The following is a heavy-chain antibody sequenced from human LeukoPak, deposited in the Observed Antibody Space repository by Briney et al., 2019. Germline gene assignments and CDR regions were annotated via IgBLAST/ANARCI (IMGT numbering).Heavy chain of an antibody. CDR1: GGSISSYY. CDR3: ARGLLTRSPLLVDP. J-gene: IGHJ5*02. CDR2: IYYSGST. Sequence: SPPETLSLTCTVSGGSISSYYWSWIRQPPGKGLEWIGYIYYSGSTNYNPSLKSRVTISVDTSKNQFSLKLSSVTAADTAVYYCARGLLTRSPLLVDPWGQGTLVTVSS. D-gene: IGHD3-3*01. V-gene: IGHV4-59*01.